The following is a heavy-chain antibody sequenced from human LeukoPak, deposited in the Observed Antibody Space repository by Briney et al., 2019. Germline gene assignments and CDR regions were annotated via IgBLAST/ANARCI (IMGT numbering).Heavy chain of an antibody. V-gene: IGHV3-74*01. J-gene: IGHJ4*02. CDR2: INEHGSIT. CDR3: ARDVAGSGSL. Sequence: PGGSLRLSCAASGFTFSSYWMHWVRQVPEKGLVWVARINEHGSITDYADSVKDRFTVSRDNAWNTLYLQMNSLRAEDTAVYYCARDVAGSGSLWGQGTLITVSS. CDR1: GFTFSSYW. D-gene: IGHD3-10*01.